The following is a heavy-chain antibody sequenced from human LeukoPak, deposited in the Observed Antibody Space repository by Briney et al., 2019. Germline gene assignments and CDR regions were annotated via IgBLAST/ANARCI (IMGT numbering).Heavy chain of an antibody. Sequence: GGSLRLSCAASGFTFSSYAMSWVRQAPGKGLEWVSSIGGIGDNTHYADSVKGRFTISRDTSRNTLYLQMNTLRVEDTAIYYCAKTPTFYDVLTGYSNDYWGQRTLVTVSS. V-gene: IGHV3-23*01. CDR1: GFTFSSYA. J-gene: IGHJ4*02. D-gene: IGHD3-9*01. CDR2: IGGIGDNT. CDR3: AKTPTFYDVLTGYSNDY.